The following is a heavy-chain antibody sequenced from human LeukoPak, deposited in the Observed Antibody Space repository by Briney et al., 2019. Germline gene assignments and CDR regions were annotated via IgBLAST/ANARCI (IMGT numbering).Heavy chain of an antibody. CDR1: GFXFSSYW. V-gene: IGHV3-74*01. CDR2: INSDGSIT. Sequence: GGSPRLSCAASGFXFSSYWIYWVRQAPGKGQVWVSHINSDGSITSYADSVKGRFTISRDNAENTLYLQMNSLIAEDTAVYYCARVQRSSSGWYEAGLDYWGQGTLVTVSS. J-gene: IGHJ4*02. D-gene: IGHD6-19*01. CDR3: ARVQRSSSGWYEAGLDY.